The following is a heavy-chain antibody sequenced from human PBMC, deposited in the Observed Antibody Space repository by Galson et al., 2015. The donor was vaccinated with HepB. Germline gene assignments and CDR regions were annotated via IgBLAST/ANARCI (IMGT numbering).Heavy chain of an antibody. D-gene: IGHD3-22*01. CDR3: ARSYYESSGLDY. Sequence: SLRLSCAASGFTFSSFDMHWVRQAPGKGLEWVAVIWYDGSNKYYADSVKGRFTISRDNSKNTLYLHMDSLRADDTAVYFCARSYYESSGLDYWGQGTLVTVSS. CDR2: IWYDGSNK. V-gene: IGHV3-33*08. J-gene: IGHJ4*02. CDR1: GFTFSSFD.